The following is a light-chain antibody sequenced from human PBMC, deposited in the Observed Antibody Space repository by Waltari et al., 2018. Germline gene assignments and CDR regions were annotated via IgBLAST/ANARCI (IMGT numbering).Light chain of an antibody. CDR2: AAS. V-gene: IGKV1-39*01. CDR3: QQSYSMPA. CDR1: RPISTY. J-gene: IGKJ1*01. Sequence: DIQMTQSPSSLSASLGDRVIITCRASRPISTYLNWYQHRPGKAPRLLIYAASTLHTGVPSRFSGSGSETEFTLTISSLQPEDSATYYCQQSYSMPAFGQGTKVEIK.